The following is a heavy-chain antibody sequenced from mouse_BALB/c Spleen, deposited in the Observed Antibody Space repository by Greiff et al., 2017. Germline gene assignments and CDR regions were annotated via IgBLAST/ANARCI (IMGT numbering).Heavy chain of an antibody. Sequence: EVQLVESGGGLVKPGGSLKLSCAASGFTFSSYAMSWVRQTPEKRLEWVASISSGGSTYYPDSVKGRFTISRDNARNILYLQMSSLRSEDTAMYYCARGAHYYGSSSYYAMDYWGQGTSVTVSS. CDR2: ISSGGST. J-gene: IGHJ4*01. V-gene: IGHV5-6-5*01. CDR1: GFTFSSYA. CDR3: ARGAHYYGSSSYYAMDY. D-gene: IGHD1-1*01.